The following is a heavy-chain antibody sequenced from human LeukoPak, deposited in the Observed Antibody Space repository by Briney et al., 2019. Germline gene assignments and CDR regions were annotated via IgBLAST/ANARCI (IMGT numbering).Heavy chain of an antibody. D-gene: IGHD6-19*01. CDR3: TRVFVGDEHRSSGY. J-gene: IGHJ4*02. CDR2: INSDGSST. CDR1: GFTFRKYY. Sequence: QPGGSLRLSCAASGFTFRKYYMHWVRQAPGKGLVWVSRINSDGSSTTYADSVRGRFTVSRDNAKNTLYLQMNSLKVEDTAMYYCTRVFVGDEHRSSGYWGQGTLVTVSS. V-gene: IGHV3-74*03.